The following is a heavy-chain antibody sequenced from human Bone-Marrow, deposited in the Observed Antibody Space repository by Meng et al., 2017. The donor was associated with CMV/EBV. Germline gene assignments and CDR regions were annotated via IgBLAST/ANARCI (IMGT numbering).Heavy chain of an antibody. V-gene: IGHV3-53*01. J-gene: IGHJ6*02. CDR3: GRDPGLPNGIHV. D-gene: IGHD1-1*01. CDR1: GFTFSSYA. CDR2: IYGGGGT. Sequence: GESLKISCAASGFTFSSYAMHWVRQAPGKGLEWVSVIYGGGGTDYGDSVNGRFTISRDSSQNTVYLQIHGLRAEDTAVYYCGRDPGLPNGIHVWAQGTPVTVSS.